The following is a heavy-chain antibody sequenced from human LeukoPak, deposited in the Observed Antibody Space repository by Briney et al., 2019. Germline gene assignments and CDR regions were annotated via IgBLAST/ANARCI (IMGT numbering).Heavy chain of an antibody. J-gene: IGHJ4*02. CDR2: ISGSGGST. D-gene: IGHD1-14*01. V-gene: IGHV3-23*01. CDR1: GFTFTNYA. Sequence: SGGSLRLSCAASGFTFTNYAMNWVRQAPGKGLEWVSAISGSGGSTYYADSVKGRFTISRDNSKNTLYLQINSLRAEDTAVYYCAKPARTDYADYWGQGTLVTVSS. CDR3: AKPARTDYADY.